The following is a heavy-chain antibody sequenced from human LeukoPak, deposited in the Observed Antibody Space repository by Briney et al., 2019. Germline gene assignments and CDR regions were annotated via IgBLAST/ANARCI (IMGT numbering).Heavy chain of an antibody. CDR3: ARDPSTVTTRHLDY. V-gene: IGHV1-2*02. J-gene: IGHJ4*02. CDR2: INPDSGDT. CDR1: GYSFISFY. D-gene: IGHD4-17*01. Sequence: ASVKVSCKASGYSFISFYIHWVRQAPGQGLEWMGWINPDSGDTNYAQTFQGRVTVTRDTSIRTVYLELSRLRSDDTAVYYCARDPSTVTTRHLDYWGQGTLVTVSS.